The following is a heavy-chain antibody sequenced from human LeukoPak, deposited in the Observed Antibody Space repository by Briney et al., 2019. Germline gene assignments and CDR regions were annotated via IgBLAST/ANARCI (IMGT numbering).Heavy chain of an antibody. V-gene: IGHV4-61*02. J-gene: IGHJ6*03. Sequence: SETLSLTCTVSGDSISSGDYYWSWIRQPAGKGLEWIGRISSSGSTNYNPSLKSRVTISVDKSKNQFSLKLSSVTAADTAVYYCARGLLWFGEGVANMDVWGKGTTVTISS. CDR2: ISSSGST. D-gene: IGHD3-10*01. CDR1: GDSISSGDYY. CDR3: ARGLLWFGEGVANMDV.